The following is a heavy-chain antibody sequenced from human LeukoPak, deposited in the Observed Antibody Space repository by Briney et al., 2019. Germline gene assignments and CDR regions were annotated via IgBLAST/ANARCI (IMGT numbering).Heavy chain of an antibody. V-gene: IGHV4-34*01. J-gene: IGHJ5*02. CDR3: ARRRRPDIIVVVAATPYNWFDP. Sequence: SETLSLTCAVQGGSFTGYYWTGIRKPPGKGLDWCGETNHSGITNYNPSLNSRVTISVDTSNNQFSLKLSSVTAADTAVYYCARRRRPDIIVVVAATPYNWFDPWGQGTLVTVSS. D-gene: IGHD2-15*01. CDR1: GGSFTGYY. CDR2: TNHSGIT.